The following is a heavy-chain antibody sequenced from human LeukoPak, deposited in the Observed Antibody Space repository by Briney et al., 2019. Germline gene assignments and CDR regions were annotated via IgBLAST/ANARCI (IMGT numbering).Heavy chain of an antibody. D-gene: IGHD1-1*01. CDR1: GFTFSSYS. J-gene: IGHJ2*01. CDR2: ISSSSSYI. Sequence: GGSLRLSCAASGFTFSSYSMNWVRQAPGKGLEWVSSISSSSSYIYYADSVKGRFTISRDNAKNSLYLQMNSLRAEDTALYYCAKTPGWKNWYFDLWGRGTLVTVSS. CDR3: AKTPGWKNWYFDL. V-gene: IGHV3-21*04.